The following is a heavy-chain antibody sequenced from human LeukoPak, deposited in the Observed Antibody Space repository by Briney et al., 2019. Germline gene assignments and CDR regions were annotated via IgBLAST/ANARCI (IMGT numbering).Heavy chain of an antibody. CDR3: ARDTGRGRRRGSYYYYGMDV. J-gene: IGHJ6*02. CDR2: IHYSGST. V-gene: IGHV4-31*03. D-gene: IGHD3-16*01. CDR1: GGSISSGGYY. Sequence: PSETLSLTCTVSGGSISSGGYYWSWIRQHPGTGLEWIGYIHYSGSTYYNPSLKSRVTISVDTSKNQFSLKLSSVTAADTAVYYCARDTGRGRRRGSYYYYGMDVWGQGTTVTVSS.